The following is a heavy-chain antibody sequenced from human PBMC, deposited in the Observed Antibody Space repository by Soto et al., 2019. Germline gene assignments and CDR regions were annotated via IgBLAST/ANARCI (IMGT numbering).Heavy chain of an antibody. V-gene: IGHV2-5*02. J-gene: IGHJ4*02. CDR2: IYWDDDK. CDR1: GFSLTTSGVN. Sequence: QITLKESGPTVVKPTKTLTLTCTFSGFSLTTSGVNVGWIRQPPGKSLEWLALIYWDDDKRFSPSLQSRLTITKDTSKYQVVLTMTNMDPADTATYNCVHRAYRGQGTLVTVSS. CDR3: VHRAY.